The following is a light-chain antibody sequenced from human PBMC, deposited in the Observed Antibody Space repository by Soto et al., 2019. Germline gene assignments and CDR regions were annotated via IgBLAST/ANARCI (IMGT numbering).Light chain of an antibody. V-gene: IGKV3-15*01. J-gene: IGKJ1*01. Sequence: EIVMTQSPATLSVSPGERATLSCRASQSVSSTLAWYQQKPGQAPRLLIYGAFTRANGIPARFSGSGSGTEFTLTISSLQSEDFEIYFCQQYNNWPPDRTFGQGTKVEIK. CDR3: QQYNNWPPDRT. CDR1: QSVSST. CDR2: GAF.